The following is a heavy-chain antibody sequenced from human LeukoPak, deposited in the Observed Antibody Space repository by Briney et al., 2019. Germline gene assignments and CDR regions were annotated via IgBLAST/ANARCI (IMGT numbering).Heavy chain of an antibody. Sequence: SETLSLTCTVSGGSISSSSYYWGWIRQPPGKGLEWIGNIYYSGSTYYNPALKSRVTISVETCKNQFSLKRSSVTVAHPAVYYCARSTGWLQEFDYWGQGTLVTVSS. CDR3: ARSTGWLQEFDY. CDR1: GGSISSSSYY. D-gene: IGHD5-24*01. CDR2: IYYSGST. V-gene: IGHV4-39*01. J-gene: IGHJ4*02.